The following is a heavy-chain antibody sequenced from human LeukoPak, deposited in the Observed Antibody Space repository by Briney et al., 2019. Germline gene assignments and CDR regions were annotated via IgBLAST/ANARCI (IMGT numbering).Heavy chain of an antibody. J-gene: IGHJ4*02. CDR3: AREDRKIVVVKGDFDY. Sequence: GGSLRLSCAASGFTLSDYYMSWIRQAPGKGLEWVSYISSSGSTIYYADSVKGRFTISRDNAKNSLYLQMNSLRAEDTAVYYCAREDRKIVVVKGDFDYWGQGTLVTVSS. CDR1: GFTLSDYY. CDR2: ISSSGSTI. D-gene: IGHD3-22*01. V-gene: IGHV3-11*01.